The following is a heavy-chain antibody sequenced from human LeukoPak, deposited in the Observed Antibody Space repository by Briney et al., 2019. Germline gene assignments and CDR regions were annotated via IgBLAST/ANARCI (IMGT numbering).Heavy chain of an antibody. Sequence: PSETLSLTCAVYGGSFSGYYWSWIRQPPGKGLEWIGEINHSGSTNHNPSLKSRVTISVDTSKNQFSLKLSSVTAADTAVYYCARSTVTANWYFDLWGRGTLVTVSS. CDR3: ARSTVTANWYFDL. CDR1: GGSFSGYY. D-gene: IGHD2-21*02. CDR2: INHSGST. V-gene: IGHV4-34*01. J-gene: IGHJ2*01.